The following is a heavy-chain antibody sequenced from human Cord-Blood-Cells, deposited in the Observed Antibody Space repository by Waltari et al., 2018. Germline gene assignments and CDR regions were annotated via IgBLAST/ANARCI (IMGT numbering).Heavy chain of an antibody. CDR1: GGTFSSYA. V-gene: IGHV1-69*01. Sequence: QVQLVQSGAEVKKPGSSVKVSCKASGGTFSSYAISWVRQAPGQGLECMGGIIPIIGTANDTRKFQGRVRSSADESTSTAYMELSSLGSEDTAVYYCARGPSNYHGSGSSYGHFDYLGQGTLVTVSS. J-gene: IGHJ4*02. CDR2: IIPIIGTA. CDR3: ARGPSNYHGSGSSYGHFDY. D-gene: IGHD3-10*01.